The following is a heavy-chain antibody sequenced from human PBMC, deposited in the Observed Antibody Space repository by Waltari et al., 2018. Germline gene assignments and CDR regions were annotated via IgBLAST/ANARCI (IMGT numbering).Heavy chain of an antibody. CDR3: ASGQWLVPDY. Sequence: QVQLQESGPRLVTPSETLSLTCAVSGYSFSSGYYWGWFRQTPGKGLEWIGSIYHSGRTYYNPSLKSRVTISVDTSKNQFSLKLSSVTAADTAVYYCASGQWLVPDYWGQGTLVTVSS. CDR1: GYSFSSGYY. V-gene: IGHV4-38-2*01. J-gene: IGHJ4*02. D-gene: IGHD6-19*01. CDR2: IYHSGRT.